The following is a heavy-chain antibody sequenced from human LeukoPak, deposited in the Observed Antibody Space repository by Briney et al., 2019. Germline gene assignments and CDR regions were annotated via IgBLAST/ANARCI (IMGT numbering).Heavy chain of an antibody. CDR2: IRYDGSNK. J-gene: IGHJ4*02. Sequence: GGSLRLSCAASGFTFSSYGMHWVRQAPGKGLEWVAFIRYDGSNKYYADSVKGRFTISRDNAKNTLYLQMNSLRAEDTAVYFCTRDRPVVCSSTSCYPRFDYWGQGTLVTVSS. CDR1: GFTFSSYG. CDR3: TRDRPVVCSSTSCYPRFDY. V-gene: IGHV3-30*02. D-gene: IGHD2-2*01.